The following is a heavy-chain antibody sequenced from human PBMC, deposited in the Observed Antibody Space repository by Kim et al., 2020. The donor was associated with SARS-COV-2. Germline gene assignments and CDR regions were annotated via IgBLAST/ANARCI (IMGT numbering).Heavy chain of an antibody. Sequence: SETLSLTCTVSGGSISSYYWSWIRQPPGKGLEWIGYIYYSGSTNYNPSLKSRVTISVDTSKNQFSLKLSSVTAADTAVYYCARDRTRGGLYSSSWPPSFDYWGQGTLVTVSS. V-gene: IGHV4-59*01. J-gene: IGHJ4*02. CDR1: GGSISSYY. CDR2: IYYSGST. CDR3: ARDRTRGGLYSSSWPPSFDY. D-gene: IGHD6-13*01.